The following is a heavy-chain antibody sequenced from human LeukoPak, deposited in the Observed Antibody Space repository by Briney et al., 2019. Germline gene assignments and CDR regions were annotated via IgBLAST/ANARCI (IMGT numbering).Heavy chain of an antibody. J-gene: IGHJ3*02. Sequence: ASVKVSCKASGYTFTSYYMHWVRQAPGQGLEWMGIINPSGGGTNYAQKFQGRVTMTRDTSISTAYMELSRLRSDDTAVYYCARDSVLLWFGERLAAFDIWGQGTMVTVSS. V-gene: IGHV1-2*02. CDR3: ARDSVLLWFGERLAAFDI. CDR1: GYTFTSYY. CDR2: INPSGGGT. D-gene: IGHD3-10*01.